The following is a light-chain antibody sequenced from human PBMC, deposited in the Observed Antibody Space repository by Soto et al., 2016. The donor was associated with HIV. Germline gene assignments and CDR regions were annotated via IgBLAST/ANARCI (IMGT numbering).Light chain of an antibody. CDR2: QVS. CDR1: QSLNRW. CDR3: QQYNSFPWT. V-gene: IGKV1-5*03. J-gene: IGKJ1*01. Sequence: DIQMTQSPSTLSASVGDRVTITCRASQSLNRWLAWYQQKPGKVPKLLIYQVSTLERGVSSRFSGTGSGTEFTLSINSLQPDDFATYYCQQYNSFPWTFGQGTEGG.